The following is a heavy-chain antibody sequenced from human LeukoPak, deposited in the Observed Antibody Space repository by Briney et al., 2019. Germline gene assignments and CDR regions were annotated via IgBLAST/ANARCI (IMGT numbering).Heavy chain of an antibody. Sequence: SETLSLTCTVSGGSISSSYWSWIRQPPGKGLEWIGYIYYSGSTNYNPSLKSRVTISVDTSKNQFSLKLSSVTAADTAVYYCAKFRSGWYYFDYWGQGTLVTVSS. D-gene: IGHD6-19*01. CDR1: GGSISSSY. J-gene: IGHJ4*02. V-gene: IGHV4-59*01. CDR3: AKFRSGWYYFDY. CDR2: IYYSGST.